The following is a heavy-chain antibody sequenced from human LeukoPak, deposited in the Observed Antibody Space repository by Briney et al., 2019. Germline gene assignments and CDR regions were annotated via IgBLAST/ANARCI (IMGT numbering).Heavy chain of an antibody. J-gene: IGHJ4*02. V-gene: IGHV4-59*01. Sequence: SETLALTCTVSGGSISSYYWSWIRQPPGKGLEWIGYIYYSGSTNYNPSLKSRVTISVDTSKNQFSLKLSSVTAADTAVYYCAAHYDILTGFFHFDYWGQGTLVTVSS. CDR3: AAHYDILTGFFHFDY. D-gene: IGHD3-9*01. CDR1: GGSISSYY. CDR2: IYYSGST.